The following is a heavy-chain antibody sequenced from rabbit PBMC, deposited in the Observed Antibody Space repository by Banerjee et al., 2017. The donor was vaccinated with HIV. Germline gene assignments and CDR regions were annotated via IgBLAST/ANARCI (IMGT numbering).Heavy chain of an antibody. CDR1: GFSFSSSYY. J-gene: IGHJ4*01. D-gene: IGHD5-1*01. V-gene: IGHV1S40*01. CDR3: ARSSYPYYFNL. Sequence: QSLEESGGDLVKPGASLTLTCTASGFSFSSSYYMCWVRQAPGKGLEWIACIYAGSSGSTYYASWAKGRFTISKTSSTTVTLQMTSLTAADTATYFCARSSYPYYFNLWGPGTLVTVS. CDR2: IYAGSSGST.